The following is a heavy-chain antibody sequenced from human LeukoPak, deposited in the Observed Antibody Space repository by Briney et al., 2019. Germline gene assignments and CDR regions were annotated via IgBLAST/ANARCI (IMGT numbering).Heavy chain of an antibody. CDR2: INAGNGNT. V-gene: IGHV1-3*01. Sequence: ASVKVSCKASGYTFTTYAMHWVRQAPGQRLEWMGWINAGNGNTKYSQKFQGRVTITRDTSANTAYMELSSLRSEDTAVYYCARSPYSGSYHVYWGQGTLVTVSS. D-gene: IGHD1-26*01. J-gene: IGHJ4*02. CDR3: ARSPYSGSYHVY. CDR1: GYTFTTYA.